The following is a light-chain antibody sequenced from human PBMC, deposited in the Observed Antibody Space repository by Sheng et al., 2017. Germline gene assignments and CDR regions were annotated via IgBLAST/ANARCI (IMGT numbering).Light chain of an antibody. CDR1: KLGDKY. CDR2: QDS. Sequence: LTQPPSVSVSPGQTASITCSGDKLGDKYACWYQQKPGQSPVLVIYQDSKRPSGIPERFSGSNSGNTATLTISGTQAMDEADYYCQAWDKSTETVVFGGGTKLTVL. J-gene: IGLJ2*01. V-gene: IGLV3-1*01. CDR3: QAWDKSTETVV.